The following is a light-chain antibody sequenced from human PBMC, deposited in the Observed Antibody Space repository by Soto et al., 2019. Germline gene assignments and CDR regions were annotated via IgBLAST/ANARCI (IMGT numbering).Light chain of an antibody. Sequence: QSVLTQPASVSGSPGQSITISCTGTSSDVGGYKYVSWYQQHPGKAPKLMIYAVSNRPSGVSTRFSGSKSGNTASLTISGLQDEDEADYHCSSYTTSSTLLYVFGTGTKVTVL. CDR1: SSDVGGYKY. CDR3: SSYTTSSTLLYV. J-gene: IGLJ1*01. V-gene: IGLV2-14*01. CDR2: AVS.